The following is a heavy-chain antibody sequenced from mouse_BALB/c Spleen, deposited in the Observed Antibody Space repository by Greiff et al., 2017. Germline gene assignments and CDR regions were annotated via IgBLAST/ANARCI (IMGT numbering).Heavy chain of an antibody. CDR1: GFTFSDYG. J-gene: IGHJ4*01. V-gene: IGHV5-15*02. Sequence: EVQVVESGGGLVQPGGSRKLSCAASGFTFSDYGMAWVRQAPGKGPEWVAFISNLAYSIYYADTVTGRFTISRENAKNTLYLEMSSLRSEDTAMYYCARLPDDAMDDWGQGTSVTVSS. D-gene: IGHD5-5*01. CDR3: ARLPDDAMDD. CDR2: ISNLAYSI.